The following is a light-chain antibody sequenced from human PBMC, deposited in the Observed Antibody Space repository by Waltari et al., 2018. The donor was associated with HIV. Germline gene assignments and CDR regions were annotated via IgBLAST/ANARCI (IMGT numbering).Light chain of an antibody. CDR1: TSNVGSNF. Sequence: QSVLTQTPSESGTPGQRVTIPCSGTTSNVGSNFVSWYQQLPGTAPKRLIYRDNQRPSGVPDRFYGSKSGASASLAISGLRSEDEGDYHCATWDVSLGAFFVFGPGTKVTVL. V-gene: IGLV1-47*01. CDR2: RDN. J-gene: IGLJ1*01. CDR3: ATWDVSLGAFFV.